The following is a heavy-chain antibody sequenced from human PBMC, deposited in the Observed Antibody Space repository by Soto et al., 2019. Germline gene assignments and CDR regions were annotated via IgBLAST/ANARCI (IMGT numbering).Heavy chain of an antibody. V-gene: IGHV4-59*01. CDR3: ARDQVDGSRSSNWFDP. CDR2: IYYSGST. D-gene: IGHD2-15*01. J-gene: IGHJ5*02. Sequence: SETLSLTCTVSGGSISSYYWSWIRQPPGKGLEWIGYIYYSGSTNYNPSLKSRVTISVDTSKNQFSLKLSSVTAADTAVYYCARDQVDGSRSSNWFDPWGQGTLVTVSS. CDR1: GGSISSYY.